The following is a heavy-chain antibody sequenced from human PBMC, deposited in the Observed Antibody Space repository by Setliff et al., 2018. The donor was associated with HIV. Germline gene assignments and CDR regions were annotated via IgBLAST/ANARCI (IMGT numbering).Heavy chain of an antibody. CDR1: GGSFSDYY. J-gene: IGHJ4*02. CDR2: INPRGST. D-gene: IGHD1-1*01. V-gene: IGHV4-34*01. CDR3: AQLGMVDDFDY. Sequence: PSETLSLTCAGYGGSFSDYYWTWIRQPPGKGLEWIGEINPRGSTNYDPSLKSRVTISVDTSKNHFSLKLRSVTAADTAVYYCAQLGMVDDFDYWGQGTLVTVSS.